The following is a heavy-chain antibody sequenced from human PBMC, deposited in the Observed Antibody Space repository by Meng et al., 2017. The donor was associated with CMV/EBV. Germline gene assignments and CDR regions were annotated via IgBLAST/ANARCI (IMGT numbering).Heavy chain of an antibody. J-gene: IGHJ4*02. Sequence: ASVKVSCKASGYTFTGYYMHWVRQAPGRGLEWMGWINPNSGGTNYAQKFQGRVTMTRDTSISTAYMELSRLRSDDTAVYYCARDRRTENYMAYYYDSSGGIDYWGQGTLVTVSS. D-gene: IGHD3-22*01. V-gene: IGHV1-2*02. CDR2: INPNSGGT. CDR1: GYTFTGYY. CDR3: ARDRRTENYMAYYYDSSGGIDY.